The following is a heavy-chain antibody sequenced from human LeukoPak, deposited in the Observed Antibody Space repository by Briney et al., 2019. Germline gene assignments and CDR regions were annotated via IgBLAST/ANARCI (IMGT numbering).Heavy chain of an antibody. CDR3: ARLTYYYGSGSYWPGYFDY. V-gene: IGHV5-51*01. J-gene: IGHJ4*02. Sequence: GESLKISCKGSGYSFTSYWIGWVRQMPGKGLEWMGIIYPGDSDTRYSPSFQGQVTISVDKSISTAYPQWSSLKASDTAMYYCARLTYYYGSGSYWPGYFDYWGQGTLVTVSS. D-gene: IGHD3-10*01. CDR2: IYPGDSDT. CDR1: GYSFTSYW.